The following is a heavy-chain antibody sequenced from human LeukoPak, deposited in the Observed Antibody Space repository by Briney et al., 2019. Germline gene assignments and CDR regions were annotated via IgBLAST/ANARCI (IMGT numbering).Heavy chain of an antibody. CDR1: GYTFTSYD. CDR2: MNPNSGNT. V-gene: IGHV1-8*03. CDR3: ANAERNYYDTSGYSMVEIDH. D-gene: IGHD3-22*01. J-gene: IGHJ4*02. Sequence: ASVKVSCKASGYTFTSYDINWVRQATGQGLEWMGWMNPNSGNTGYAQKFQGRVTITRNTSISTAYMELSSLRSEDTAVYYCANAERNYYDTSGYSMVEIDHWGQGTLVTVSS.